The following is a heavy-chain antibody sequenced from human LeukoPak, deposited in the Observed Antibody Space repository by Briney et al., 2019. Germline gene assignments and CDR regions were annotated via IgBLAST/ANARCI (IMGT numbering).Heavy chain of an antibody. CDR1: GYTFTSYG. V-gene: IGHV1-18*01. CDR2: ISAYNGNT. D-gene: IGHD6-19*01. J-gene: IGHJ4*02. Sequence: ASVKVSCKASGYTFTSYGISWVRQAPGQGLEWIGWISAYNGNTNYAQKLQGRVTMTTDTSTSTAYMELRSLRSDDTAVYYCATQGIAVAGTHYGYWGQGTLVTVSS. CDR3: ATQGIAVAGTHYGY.